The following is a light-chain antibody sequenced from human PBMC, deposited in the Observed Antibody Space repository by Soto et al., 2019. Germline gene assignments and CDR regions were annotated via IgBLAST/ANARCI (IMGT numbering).Light chain of an antibody. V-gene: IGKV1-39*01. CDR3: QQGFSSPLT. J-gene: IGKJ4*01. CDR1: QSVSIY. CDR2: AAS. Sequence: EILLTQSPSSLSASVGDRVTITCRSSQSVSIYLNWYQQKPGRAPKLLISAASTLQSGVPSRFSGSGSGTDFTLTISSVQPEDFATYFCQQGFSSPLTFGEGTKVDIK.